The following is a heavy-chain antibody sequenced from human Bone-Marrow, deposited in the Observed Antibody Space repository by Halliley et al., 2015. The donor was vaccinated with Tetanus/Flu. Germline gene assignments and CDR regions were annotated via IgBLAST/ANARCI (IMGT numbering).Heavy chain of an antibody. Sequence: TLSLTCTVSGGSMTSVGSYWSWIRQHPGTGLEWIGYIYYSGSTYYNPSLKDRMIMSIDTSKNQFSLRLRSVTAADTAVYYCARTLYDRTNYYYYLDLWGQGTLVTVSS. D-gene: IGHD3-22*01. CDR3: ARTLYDRTNYYYYLDL. CDR2: IYYSGST. V-gene: IGHV4-31*03. CDR1: GGSMTSVGSY. J-gene: IGHJ4*02.